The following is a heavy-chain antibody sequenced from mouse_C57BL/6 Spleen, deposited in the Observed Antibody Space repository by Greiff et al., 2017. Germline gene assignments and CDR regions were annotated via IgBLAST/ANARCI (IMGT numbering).Heavy chain of an antibody. CDR3: ARNYYGSSYALSMDY. CDR2: IWWDDDK. V-gene: IGHV8-8*01. Sequence: QVTLKESGPGILQPSQTLSLTCSFSGFSLSTFGMGVGWIRQPSGKGLEWLAHIWWDDDKYYNPALKSRLTISKDTSKNQVFLKIANVDTADTATYYCARNYYGSSYALSMDYWGQGTSVTVSS. J-gene: IGHJ4*01. D-gene: IGHD1-1*01. CDR1: GFSLSTFGMG.